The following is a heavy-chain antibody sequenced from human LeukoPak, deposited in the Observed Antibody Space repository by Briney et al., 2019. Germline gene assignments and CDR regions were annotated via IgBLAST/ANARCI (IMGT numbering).Heavy chain of an antibody. D-gene: IGHD2-2*01. J-gene: IGHJ4*02. V-gene: IGHV3-30*03. CDR2: ISDDGGVK. CDR3: AREASWGEWYFDN. Sequence: GGSPRLSCVASGITFSGHGMEWGRHAPDKGLGCVSVISDDGGVKQSADSLRGGFTASTDNSTSTLYLQMSSPSAANTPVYYCAREASWGEWYFDNWGEGTPVTVSS. CDR1: GITFSGHG.